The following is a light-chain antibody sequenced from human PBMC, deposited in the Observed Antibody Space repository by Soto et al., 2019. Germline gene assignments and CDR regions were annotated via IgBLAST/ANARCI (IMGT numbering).Light chain of an antibody. V-gene: IGLV1-40*01. J-gene: IGLJ3*02. CDR2: GNS. Sequence: QAVLTQPPSVSGAPGQRVTISGTGSSSNIGAGYDVHWYQQLPGTAPKLLIYGNSNGPSGVPDRFSGSKSGTSASLAITGLQAEDEADYYCQSYDSSRWVFVGGTQLTVL. CDR1: SSNIGAGYD. CDR3: QSYDSSRWV.